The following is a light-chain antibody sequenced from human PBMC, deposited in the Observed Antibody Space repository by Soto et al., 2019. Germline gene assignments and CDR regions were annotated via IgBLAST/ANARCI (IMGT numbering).Light chain of an antibody. J-gene: IGKJ1*01. V-gene: IGKV3-15*01. Sequence: EIVMTQSPATLSVSPGERATLSCRASQSVSSNLAWYQQKPGRAPRLLIYGASTRATGIPARFSGSGSGTEFPITISSLQSEDFAVYYCQQYNNWPPWSFGQGTKVEIK. CDR2: GAS. CDR3: QQYNNWPPWS. CDR1: QSVSSN.